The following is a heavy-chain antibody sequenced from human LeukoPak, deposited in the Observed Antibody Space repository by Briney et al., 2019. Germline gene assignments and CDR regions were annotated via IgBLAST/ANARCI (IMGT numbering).Heavy chain of an antibody. CDR2: IYSGGNT. CDR1: GFIANNYY. D-gene: IGHD3-10*02. Sequence: GGSLRLSCAASGFIANNYYMFWVRQAPGTGLEWVSVIYSGGNTYYADSVKGRFTISRDNSKNTLYLQMNSLRAEDTAVYYCARGLGSSNYDVGNLWGQGTLVTVSS. V-gene: IGHV3-53*01. J-gene: IGHJ5*02. CDR3: ARGLGSSNYDVGNL.